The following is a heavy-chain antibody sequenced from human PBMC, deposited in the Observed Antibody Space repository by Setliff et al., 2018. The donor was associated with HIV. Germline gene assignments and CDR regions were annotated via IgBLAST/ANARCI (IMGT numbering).Heavy chain of an antibody. CDR2: INHSGST. CDR1: GGSFSGYY. V-gene: IGHV4-34*01. CDR3: ARSPDMVRGEFVPQVPFDY. J-gene: IGHJ4*02. D-gene: IGHD3-10*01. Sequence: PSETLSLTFAVYGGSFSGYYWSWIRQPPGKGLEWIGEINHSGSTNYNPSLKSRVTISVDTSKNQFSLKLSSVTAADTAVYYCARSPDMVRGEFVPQVPFDYWGQGTLVTVSS.